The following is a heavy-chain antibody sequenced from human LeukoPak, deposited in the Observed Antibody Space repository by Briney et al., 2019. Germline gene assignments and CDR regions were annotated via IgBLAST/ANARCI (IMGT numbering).Heavy chain of an antibody. D-gene: IGHD2-15*01. CDR3: ARDEAAGDY. J-gene: IGHJ4*02. Sequence: PGGSLRLSCAASGFTFSSYAMSWVRQAPGKGLEWVSAISGSGGSTYYADSVKGRFTISRDNSKNTLYLQMGSLRAEDMAVYYCARDEAAGDYWGQGTLVTVSS. CDR2: ISGSGGST. V-gene: IGHV3-23*01. CDR1: GFTFSSYA.